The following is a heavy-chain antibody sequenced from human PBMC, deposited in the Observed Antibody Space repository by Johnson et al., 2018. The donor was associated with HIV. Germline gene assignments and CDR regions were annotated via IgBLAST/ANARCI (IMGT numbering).Heavy chain of an antibody. D-gene: IGHD3-10*01. Sequence: VQLVESGGGLVQPGRSLRLSCAASGFTFDDYAMHWVRQAPGKGLEWVSGISWNSGSVDYADSVKGRFTISRDNAKNSLYLQMNSLRAEDTALYYCAKVDVTRAPRGTDAFDIWGQGTMVTVSS. CDR3: AKVDVTRAPRGTDAFDI. V-gene: IGHV3-9*01. CDR2: ISWNSGSV. J-gene: IGHJ3*02. CDR1: GFTFDDYA.